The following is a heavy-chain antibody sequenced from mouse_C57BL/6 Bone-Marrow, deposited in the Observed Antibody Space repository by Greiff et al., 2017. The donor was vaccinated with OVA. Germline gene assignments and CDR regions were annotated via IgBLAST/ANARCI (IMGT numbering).Heavy chain of an antibody. CDR2: INPNNGGT. CDR3: ARREYGSNYVGY. V-gene: IGHV1-26*01. D-gene: IGHD2-5*01. J-gene: IGHJ2*01. Sequence: EVQLQQSGPELVKPGASVKISCKASGYTFTDYYMNWVKQSHGKSLEWIGDINPNNGGTSYNQKFKGKATLTVDKSSSTAYMELRSLTSEDSAVYYCARREYGSNYVGYWGQGTTLTVSS. CDR1: GYTFTDYY.